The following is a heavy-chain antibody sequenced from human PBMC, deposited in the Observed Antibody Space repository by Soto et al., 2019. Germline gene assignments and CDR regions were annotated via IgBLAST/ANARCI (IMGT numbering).Heavy chain of an antibody. V-gene: IGHV3-48*01. Sequence: GGSLRLSCAASGFTFSSYSMNWVHQAPGKGLEWVSYISSSSSTIYYADSVKGRFTISRDNAKNSLYLQMNSLRAEDTAVYYCAKSGRDGYNLGDYYYGMDVWGQGTTVTVSS. CDR1: GFTFSSYS. CDR2: ISSSSSTI. D-gene: IGHD5-12*01. CDR3: AKSGRDGYNLGDYYYGMDV. J-gene: IGHJ6*02.